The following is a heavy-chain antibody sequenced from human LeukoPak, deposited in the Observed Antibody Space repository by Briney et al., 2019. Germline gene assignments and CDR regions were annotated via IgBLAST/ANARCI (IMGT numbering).Heavy chain of an antibody. CDR3: ARPFMEQLEPFDP. J-gene: IGHJ5*02. Sequence: GASVKVSCKASGYTFTSFGISWVRQAPGQGLEWMGWISSYNGNTNYAQKFQGRVTLTTDTSTNTAYMELRSLRSDDTAVYYCARPFMEQLEPFDPWGQGTLVTVSS. CDR2: ISSYNGNT. D-gene: IGHD3-3*01. CDR1: GYTFTSFG. V-gene: IGHV1-18*01.